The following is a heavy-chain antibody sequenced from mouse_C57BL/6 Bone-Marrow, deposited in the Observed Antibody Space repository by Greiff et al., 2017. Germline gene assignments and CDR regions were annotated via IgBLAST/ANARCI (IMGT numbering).Heavy chain of an antibody. Sequence: EVKLVESGGGLVQPGGSMKLSCVASGFTFSNYWMNWVRQSQEKGLEWVAQIRLKSDNYATHYAESVKGRFTISRDDSKSIVCLQMNNVRAEDTGIYYCTAHKAVVDPCDYGGQGTTHTVSS. J-gene: IGHJ2*01. D-gene: IGHD1-1*01. CDR1: GFTFSNYW. V-gene: IGHV6-3*01. CDR2: IRLKSDNYAT. CDR3: TAHKAVVDPCDY.